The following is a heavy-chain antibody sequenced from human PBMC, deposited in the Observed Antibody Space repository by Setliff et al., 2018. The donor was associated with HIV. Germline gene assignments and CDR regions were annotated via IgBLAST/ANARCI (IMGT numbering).Heavy chain of an antibody. J-gene: IGHJ5*02. Sequence: GESLRLSCAASGFTFNNAWMTWVRQAPGKGLEWVGHIKSKTDGGITDYAAPVKGRFTISRDDSKTTLYLQMNSLKTEDTAVYYCTTEDPWLRFGHWGQGTLVTVSS. CDR2: IKSKTDGGIT. V-gene: IGHV3-15*01. CDR3: TTEDPWLRFGH. D-gene: IGHD5-12*01. CDR1: GFTFNNAW.